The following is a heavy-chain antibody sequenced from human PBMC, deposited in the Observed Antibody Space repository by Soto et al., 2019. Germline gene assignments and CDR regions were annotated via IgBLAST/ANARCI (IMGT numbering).Heavy chain of an antibody. Sequence: GGSLRLSCAASGFTFSSYDMHWVRQATGKGLEWVSAIGTAGDTYYPGSVKGRFTISRENAKNSLYLQMNSLRAGDTAVYYCARANTGEGYYYYYYMDVWGKGTTVTVSS. D-gene: IGHD3-10*01. CDR2: IGTAGDT. CDR1: GFTFSSYD. V-gene: IGHV3-13*01. CDR3: ARANTGEGYYYYYYMDV. J-gene: IGHJ6*03.